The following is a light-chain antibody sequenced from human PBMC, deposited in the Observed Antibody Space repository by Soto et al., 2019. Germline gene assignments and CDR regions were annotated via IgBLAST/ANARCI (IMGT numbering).Light chain of an antibody. CDR2: DAS. J-gene: IGKJ5*01. CDR1: QSVGSY. V-gene: IGKV3-11*01. Sequence: EIVLIQSPATLSLSPGERATLSCRASQSVGSYLAWYQHKPGQAPRLLISDASNRATGIPDRFSGSGSGTDFTLTISRLEPEDFAVFYCQHYDSLPITFGQGTRLEI. CDR3: QHYDSLPIT.